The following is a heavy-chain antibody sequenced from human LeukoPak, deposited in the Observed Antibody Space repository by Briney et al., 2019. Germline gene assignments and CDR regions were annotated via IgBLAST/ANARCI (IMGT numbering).Heavy chain of an antibody. J-gene: IGHJ6*02. Sequence: GRSLRLSCVASGFTFTTYRLNWVRQAPGKGLEWVSSISSTSSYIYYADSVKGRFTLSRDNAKNSIYLQMDSLRAEDTAVYYCTSRGDFWSGYWAMNVWGQGTTVIVSS. V-gene: IGHV3-21*01. CDR1: GFTFTTYR. D-gene: IGHD3-3*01. CDR3: TSRGDFWSGYWAMNV. CDR2: ISSTSSYI.